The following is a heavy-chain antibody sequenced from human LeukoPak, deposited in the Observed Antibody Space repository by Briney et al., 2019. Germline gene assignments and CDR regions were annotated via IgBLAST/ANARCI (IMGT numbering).Heavy chain of an antibody. Sequence: SETLSLTCAVYGGSFSGYYWSWIRQPPGKGLEWIGEINHSGSTNYNPSLKSRVTISVDTSKNQFSLKLSSVTAADTAVYYCARGGGSSWYESLKVNFDYWGQGTLVTVSS. V-gene: IGHV4-34*01. CDR2: INHSGST. J-gene: IGHJ4*02. CDR3: ARGGGSSWYESLKVNFDY. CDR1: GGSFSGYY. D-gene: IGHD6-13*01.